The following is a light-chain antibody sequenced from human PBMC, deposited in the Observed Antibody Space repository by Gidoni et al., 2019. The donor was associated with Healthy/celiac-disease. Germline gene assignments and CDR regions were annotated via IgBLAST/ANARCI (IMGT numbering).Light chain of an antibody. Sequence: QSAPTQPASVSGSRGQSITISCTGTSSDVGGYNYVSWYQQPPGKAPKLMIYEVSNRPSGVSNRFSGSKSGNTASLTSSGLQAEDEADYYCSSYTGSSTVVFGGGTKLTVL. CDR2: EVS. CDR1: SSDVGGYNY. V-gene: IGLV2-14*01. J-gene: IGLJ2*01. CDR3: SSYTGSSTVV.